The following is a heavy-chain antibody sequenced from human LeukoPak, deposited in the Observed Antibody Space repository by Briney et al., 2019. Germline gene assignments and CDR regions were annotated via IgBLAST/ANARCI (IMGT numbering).Heavy chain of an antibody. CDR1: GYSISSGYY. CDR2: IYTSGST. J-gene: IGHJ4*02. D-gene: IGHD3-9*01. V-gene: IGHV4-4*07. CDR3: ARESRYYDILTGYYFSAEFDY. Sequence: KPSETLSLTCTVSGYSISSGYYWGWIRQPAGKGLEWIGRIYTSGSTNYNPSLKSRVTMSVDTSKNQFSLKLSSVTAADTAVYYCARESRYYDILTGYYFSAEFDYWGQGTLVTVSS.